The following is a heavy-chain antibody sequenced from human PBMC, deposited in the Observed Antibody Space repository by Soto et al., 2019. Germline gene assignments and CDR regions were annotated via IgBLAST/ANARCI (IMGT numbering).Heavy chain of an antibody. D-gene: IGHD6-13*01. J-gene: IGHJ6*02. CDR2: ISYDGSNK. Sequence: PGGSLRPSCAASGFTFSSYGMHWVRQAPGKGPEWVAVISYDGSNKYYADSVKGRFTISRDNSKNTLYLQMNSLRAEDTAVYYCAKEVVAFSSSWYGHYYGMDVWGQGTTVTVSS. V-gene: IGHV3-30*18. CDR1: GFTFSSYG. CDR3: AKEVVAFSSSWYGHYYGMDV.